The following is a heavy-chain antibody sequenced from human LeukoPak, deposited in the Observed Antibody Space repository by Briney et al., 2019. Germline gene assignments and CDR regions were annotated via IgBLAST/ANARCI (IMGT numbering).Heavy chain of an antibody. D-gene: IGHD3-9*01. Sequence: GGSLRLSCAASGFTVSSNYMSWVRQAPGKGLEYVSVIYSGGSTYYADSVKGRFTISRDNSKNTLYLQMNSLRAEDTAVYYCARGARFDILTGYSSSGGFDPWGQGTLVTVSS. CDR3: ARGARFDILTGYSSSGGFDP. J-gene: IGHJ5*02. V-gene: IGHV3-66*01. CDR1: GFTVSSNY. CDR2: IYSGGST.